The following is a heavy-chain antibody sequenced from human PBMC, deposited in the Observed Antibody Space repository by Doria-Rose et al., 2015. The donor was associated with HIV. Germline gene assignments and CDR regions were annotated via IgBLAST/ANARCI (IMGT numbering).Heavy chain of an antibody. J-gene: IGHJ4*02. D-gene: IGHD6-13*01. CDR3: ARIKSSRWYHKYYFDF. CDR1: GVSLSSPGMG. V-gene: IGHV2-26*01. Sequence: QESGPVLVKPTETLTLTCTVSGVSLSSPGMGVSWIRQPPGKALEWLANISTDDERAYKTSLKSRLTISSATSKSQVVLTMTDMDPVDTATYYCARIKSSRWYHKYYFDFWGQGTRVIVSA. CDR2: ISTDDER.